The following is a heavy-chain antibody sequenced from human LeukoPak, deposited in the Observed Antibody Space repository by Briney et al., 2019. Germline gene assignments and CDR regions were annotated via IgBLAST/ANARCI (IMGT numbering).Heavy chain of an antibody. CDR2: IYTSGST. Sequence: SETLSLTCTVSGGSISSGSYYWSWIRQPAGKGLEWIGRIYTSGSTNYNPSLKSRVTISVDTSKNQFSLKLSSVTAADTAVYYCASHIQLWTYYYYGMDVWGQGTTVTVSS. V-gene: IGHV4-61*02. CDR3: ASHIQLWTYYYYGMDV. CDR1: GGSISSGSYY. J-gene: IGHJ6*02. D-gene: IGHD5-18*01.